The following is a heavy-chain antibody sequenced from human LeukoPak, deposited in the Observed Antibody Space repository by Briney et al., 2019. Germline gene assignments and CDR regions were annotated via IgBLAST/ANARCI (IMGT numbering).Heavy chain of an antibody. CDR2: IIPILGIA. Sequence: SVKVSCKASGGTFSSYAISWVRQAPGQGLEWMGRIIPILGIANYAQKFQGRATITADKSTSTAYMELSSLRSEDTAVYYCASVLSGIAVAGSFDPWGQGTLVTVSS. CDR3: ASVLSGIAVAGSFDP. CDR1: GGTFSSYA. J-gene: IGHJ5*02. D-gene: IGHD6-19*01. V-gene: IGHV1-69*04.